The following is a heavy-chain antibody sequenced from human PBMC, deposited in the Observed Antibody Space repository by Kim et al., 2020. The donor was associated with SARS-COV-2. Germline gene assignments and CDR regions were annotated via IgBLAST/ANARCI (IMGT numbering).Heavy chain of an antibody. CDR2: IHYSGTT. D-gene: IGHD3-16*01. Sequence: SETLSLTCTVSGGSISRSTYYWGWIRQPPGMGLEWIGSIHYSGTTYYKPSLKSRVTISVDTSKNQFSLNLSSMTAADTAVYYCAPYDYAGGIQYWGQGTLVTGSS. J-gene: IGHJ4*02. V-gene: IGHV4-39*07. CDR3: APYDYAGGIQY. CDR1: GGSISRSTYY.